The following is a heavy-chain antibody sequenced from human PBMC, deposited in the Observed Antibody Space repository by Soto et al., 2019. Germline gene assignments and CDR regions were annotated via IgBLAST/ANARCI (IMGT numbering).Heavy chain of an antibody. Sequence: GASVKVSCKASGYTFTSYYMHWVRQAPGQGLEWMGIINPSGGSTSYAQKFQGRVTMTRDTSTSTVYMELSSLRSEDTAVYSCACGGYSGYDTPPDAFDIWGQGTMVTVSS. V-gene: IGHV1-46*01. D-gene: IGHD5-12*01. J-gene: IGHJ3*02. CDR2: INPSGGST. CDR1: GYTFTSYY. CDR3: ACGGYSGYDTPPDAFDI.